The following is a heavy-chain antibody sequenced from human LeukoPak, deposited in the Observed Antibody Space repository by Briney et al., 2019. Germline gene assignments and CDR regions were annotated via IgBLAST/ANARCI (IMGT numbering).Heavy chain of an antibody. CDR3: ARGGLRFLERLPRDQNWFDP. Sequence: SETLSLTCTVSGGSISSGGYYWSWIRQHPGKGLEWIGYIYYSGSTYYNPSLKSRVTISVDTSKNQFSLKLSSVTAADTAVYYCARGGLRFLERLPRDQNWFDPWGQGTLVTVSS. J-gene: IGHJ5*02. CDR1: GGSISSGGYY. V-gene: IGHV4-31*03. CDR2: IYYSGST. D-gene: IGHD3-3*01.